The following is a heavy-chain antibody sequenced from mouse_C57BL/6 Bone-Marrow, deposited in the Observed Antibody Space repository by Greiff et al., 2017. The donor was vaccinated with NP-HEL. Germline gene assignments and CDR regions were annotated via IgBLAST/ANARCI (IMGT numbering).Heavy chain of an antibody. V-gene: IGHV14-4*01. D-gene: IGHD1-1*01. CDR3: TTPYGSSSAWFAY. Sequence: EVQLQQSGAELVRPGASVKLSCTASGFNIKDDYMHWVKQRPEQGLEWIGWIDPENGDTEYASKFQGKATITADTSSNTAYLQLSSLTSEDTAVYYCTTPYGSSSAWFAYWGQGTLVTVSA. J-gene: IGHJ3*01. CDR2: IDPENGDT. CDR1: GFNIKDDY.